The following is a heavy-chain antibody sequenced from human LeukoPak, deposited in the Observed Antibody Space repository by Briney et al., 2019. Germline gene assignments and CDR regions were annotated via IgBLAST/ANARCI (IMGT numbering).Heavy chain of an antibody. Sequence: SETLSLTCTVSGGSISSHYWSWIRQPPGKGLEWIGYIYYSGSTNYNPSLKSRVTISVDTSKNQFSLKLSSVTAADTAVYYCASLEYYYDSSGYSETWGQGTLVTVSS. V-gene: IGHV4-59*08. CDR1: GGSISSHY. CDR3: ASLEYYYDSSGYSET. CDR2: IYYSGST. D-gene: IGHD3-22*01. J-gene: IGHJ5*02.